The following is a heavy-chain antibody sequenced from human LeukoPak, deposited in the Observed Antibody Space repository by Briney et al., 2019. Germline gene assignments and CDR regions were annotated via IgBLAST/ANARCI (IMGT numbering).Heavy chain of an antibody. J-gene: IGHJ4*02. CDR1: GFTFSSYS. CDR2: ISSSSSYI. V-gene: IGHV3-21*01. Sequence: KPGGSLRLSCAASGFTFSSYSMNWVRQAPGKGLEWVSSISSSSSYIYYADSVKGRFTISRDNAKNSLYLQMNSLRAEDTAVYYCARDKVRAVAGPIFDYWGQGTLFTVSS. D-gene: IGHD6-19*01. CDR3: ARDKVRAVAGPIFDY.